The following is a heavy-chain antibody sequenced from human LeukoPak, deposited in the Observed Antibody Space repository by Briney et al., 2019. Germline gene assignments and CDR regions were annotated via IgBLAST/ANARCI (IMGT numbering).Heavy chain of an antibody. J-gene: IGHJ3*02. CDR3: ASGYLGDAFDI. V-gene: IGHV4-39*07. Sequence: SETLSLTCTVSGDSISRSNYYWGWVRQPPGQGLEWIGSLYYTGKTYYNPSLKSRVSISVDTSKNRFSLKLSSVTAADTAVYYCASGYLGDAFDIWGQGTMVTVSS. D-gene: IGHD5-18*01. CDR1: GDSISRSNYY. CDR2: LYYTGKT.